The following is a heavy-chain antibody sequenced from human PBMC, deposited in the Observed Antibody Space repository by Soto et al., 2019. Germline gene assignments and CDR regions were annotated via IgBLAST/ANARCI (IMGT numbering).Heavy chain of an antibody. D-gene: IGHD3-22*01. CDR2: IYYTGTT. J-gene: IGHJ4*02. V-gene: IGHV4-59*08. CDR3: ARLGGHYQPFAS. CDR1: GGSIRDYY. Sequence: SETLSLTCTVSGGSIRDYYWGWIRQSPGKGLEWIGYIYYTGTTKYNPSLKSRVTISVDSSKNQFSLKLDSVTAADTAVYYCARLGGHYQPFASWGQGTLVTVSS.